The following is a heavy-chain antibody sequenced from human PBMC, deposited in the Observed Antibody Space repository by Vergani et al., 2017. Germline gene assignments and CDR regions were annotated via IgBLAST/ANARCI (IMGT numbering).Heavy chain of an antibody. CDR3: ARETVVTSWDGYRFHYMDV. V-gene: IGHV4-61*02. J-gene: IGHJ6*03. CDR2: TSTGGST. Sequence: QVQLQESGPGLVKPSQTLSLTCPVSGGAVNSGSNFWTWIRQPAGKGLEWIGRTSTGGSTNYNPSLKRRFTVSVDTSKTQISLRLTLVTAEDTAVYYCARETVVTSWDGYRFHYMDVWGKGTTVTVSS. D-gene: IGHD3-16*02. CDR1: GGAVNSGSNF.